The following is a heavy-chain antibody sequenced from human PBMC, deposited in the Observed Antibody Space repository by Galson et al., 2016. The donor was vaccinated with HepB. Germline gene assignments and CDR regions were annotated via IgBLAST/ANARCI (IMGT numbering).Heavy chain of an antibody. CDR3: ARAVMLVRGMDG. Sequence: CAISGDSVYNNGAAWVWIRQSPSRGLEWLGRTFYRSTWENHYAGSVINRITISPDTSRNQFSLHLHSLTTEDTAVYYCARAVMLVRGMDGWGQGTTVTGSS. CDR2: TFYRSTWEN. J-gene: IGHJ6*02. D-gene: IGHD3-10*01. V-gene: IGHV6-1*01. CDR1: GDSVYNNGAA.